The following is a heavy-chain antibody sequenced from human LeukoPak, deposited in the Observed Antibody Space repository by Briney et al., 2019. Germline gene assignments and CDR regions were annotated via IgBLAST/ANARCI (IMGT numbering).Heavy chain of an antibody. CDR3: ARGHYYYGMDV. CDR2: IYYSGST. V-gene: IGHV4-61*05. Sequence: SETLSLTCTVSGGSISSSSYYWGWIRQPPGKGLEWIGYIYYSGSTNYNPSLKSRVTISVDTSKNQFSLKLSSVTAADTAVYYCARGHYYYGMDVWGQGTTVTVSS. J-gene: IGHJ6*02. CDR1: GGSISSSSYY.